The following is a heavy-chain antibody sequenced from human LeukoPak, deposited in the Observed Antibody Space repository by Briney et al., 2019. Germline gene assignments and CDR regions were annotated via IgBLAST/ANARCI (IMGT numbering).Heavy chain of an antibody. CDR1: GGSISSGGYS. J-gene: IGHJ5*02. CDR2: IYHSGST. V-gene: IGHV4-30-2*01. D-gene: IGHD3-22*01. CDR3: ARGNRDSSGYYLELVGFDP. Sequence: SETLSLTCAVSGGSISSGGYSWSWIRQPPGKGLEWIGYIYHSGSTYYNPSLKSRVTISVDRSKNQFSLKLSSVTAADTAVYYCARGNRDSSGYYLELVGFDPWGQGTLVTVSS.